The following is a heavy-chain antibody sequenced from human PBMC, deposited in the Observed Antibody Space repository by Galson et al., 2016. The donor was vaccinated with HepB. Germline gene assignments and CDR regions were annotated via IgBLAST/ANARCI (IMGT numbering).Heavy chain of an antibody. CDR3: ARQGRYHFESKGDY. Sequence: QSGAEVKKPGESLKILCKASGYTFTTYWITWVRQVPGKGLEWVGRIDPSDYDTNYNPSFFGQVTISTDRSTSTAYLQWSSLKASDSAIYYCARQGRYHFESKGDYWGPGTLVTVSS. V-gene: IGHV5-10-1*01. CDR1: GYTFTTYW. J-gene: IGHJ4*02. D-gene: IGHD3-3*02. CDR2: IDPSDYDT.